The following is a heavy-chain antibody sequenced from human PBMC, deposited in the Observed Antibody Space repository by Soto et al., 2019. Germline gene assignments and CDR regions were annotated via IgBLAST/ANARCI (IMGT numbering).Heavy chain of an antibody. CDR2: IWYDGSNK. Sequence: GGSLRLSCAASGFTFSSYGMHWVRQAPGKGLEWVAVIWYDGSNKYYADSVKGRFTISRDNSKNTLYLQMNSLRAEDTAVYYCARDQRLRYDILTGYTPFDYWGQGTLVTVSS. J-gene: IGHJ4*02. CDR3: ARDQRLRYDILTGYTPFDY. V-gene: IGHV3-33*01. CDR1: GFTFSSYG. D-gene: IGHD3-9*01.